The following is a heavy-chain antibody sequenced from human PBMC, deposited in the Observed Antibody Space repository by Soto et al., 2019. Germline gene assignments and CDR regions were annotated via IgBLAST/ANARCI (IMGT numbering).Heavy chain of an antibody. J-gene: IGHJ4*02. CDR3: ARSPDY. Sequence: SETLSLTCAVSGGSISSGGYSWSWIRQPPGKGLEWIGYIYHSGSTYYNPSLKSRVTISVDRSKNQFSLKLSSVTAADTAVYYCARSPDYWGQGILVNVS. V-gene: IGHV4-30-2*01. CDR1: GGSISSGGYS. CDR2: IYHSGST.